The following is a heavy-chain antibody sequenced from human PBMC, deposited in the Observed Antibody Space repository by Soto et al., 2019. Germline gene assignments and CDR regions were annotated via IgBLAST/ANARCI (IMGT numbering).Heavy chain of an antibody. V-gene: IGHV3-33*01. CDR2: IWYDGSNK. CDR1: GFTFSSYG. J-gene: IGHJ4*02. CDR3: ARESIPHDYVWGSYRPPDY. Sequence: GGSLRLSCAASGFTFSSYGMHWVRQAPGKGLEWVAVIWYDGSNKYYADSVKGRFTISRDNSKNTLYLQMNSLRAEDTAVYYCARESIPHDYVWGSYRPPDYWGQGTLVTVSS. D-gene: IGHD3-16*02.